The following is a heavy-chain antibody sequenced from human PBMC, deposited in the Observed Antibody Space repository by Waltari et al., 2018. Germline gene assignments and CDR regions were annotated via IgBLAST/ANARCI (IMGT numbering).Heavy chain of an antibody. CDR1: GFTFSSYG. CDR3: ARERRLVGATRALDY. J-gene: IGHJ4*02. V-gene: IGHV3-33*01. CDR2: RWDDGSNK. Sequence: QVQLVESGGGVVQPGRSLRLSCAASGFTFSSYGMHWVRQAPGKGLEWVAVRWDDGSNKYYADSVKGRFTISRDNSKNTLYLQMNSLRAEDTAVYYCARERRLVGATRALDYWGQGTLVTVSS. D-gene: IGHD1-26*01.